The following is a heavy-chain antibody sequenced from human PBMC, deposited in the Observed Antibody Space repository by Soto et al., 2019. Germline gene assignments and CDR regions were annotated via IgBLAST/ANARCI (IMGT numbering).Heavy chain of an antibody. J-gene: IGHJ4*02. Sequence: GESLKISCKGSGYSFAGYWITWVRQKPGKGLEWMGRIDPSDSQTYYSPSFRGHVTISVTKSITTVFLQWSSLRASDTAMYYCARQLYDSDTGPHFHYYFDSWGQGTPVTVSS. CDR3: ARQLYDSDTGPHFHYYFDS. D-gene: IGHD3-22*01. V-gene: IGHV5-10-1*01. CDR1: GYSFAGYW. CDR2: IDPSDSQT.